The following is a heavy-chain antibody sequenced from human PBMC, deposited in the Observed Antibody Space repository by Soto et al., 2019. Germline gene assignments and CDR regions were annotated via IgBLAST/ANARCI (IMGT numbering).Heavy chain of an antibody. CDR2: IRSKANSYAT. V-gene: IGHV3-73*01. CDR3: TRHRYNWNYYFDY. Sequence: GGSLRLSCAASGFTFSGSAMHWVRQASGKGLEWVGRIRSKANSYATAYAASVKGRFTISRDDSKNTAYLQMNSLKTEDTAVYYCTRHRYNWNYYFDYWGQGTLVTVSS. D-gene: IGHD1-7*01. J-gene: IGHJ4*02. CDR1: GFTFSGSA.